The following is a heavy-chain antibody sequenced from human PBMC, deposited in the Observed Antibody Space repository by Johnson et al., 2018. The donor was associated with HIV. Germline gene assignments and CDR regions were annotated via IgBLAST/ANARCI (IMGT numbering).Heavy chain of an antibody. CDR3: ALKQLVTMDDAFDI. CDR1: GFTFSSYA. J-gene: IGHJ3*02. D-gene: IGHD6-13*01. CDR2: ISYDGSNK. Sequence: QVQLVEYGGGVVQPGRSLRLSCAASGFTFSSYAMHWVRQAPGKGLEWVAVISYDGSNKYYADSVKGRFTISRDNSKNTLYLQMNSLRAEDTAVYYCALKQLVTMDDAFDIWGQGTMVTVSS. V-gene: IGHV3-30-3*01.